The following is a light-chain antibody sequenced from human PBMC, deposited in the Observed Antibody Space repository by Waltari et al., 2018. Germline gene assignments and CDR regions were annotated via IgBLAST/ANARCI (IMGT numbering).Light chain of an antibody. J-gene: IGLJ3*02. CDR2: EVI. CDR1: SSHVGFYYL. V-gene: IGLV2-23*02. CDR3: CSYAGRNIWV. Sequence: QSALTQPASVSGSPGQSITISCTGTSSHVGFYYLFSWYQQHPDKAPKLLVYEVIERPSGVSNRFSGSKSGNTASLTISGLQAEDEADYYCCSYAGRNIWVFGGGTKLTVL.